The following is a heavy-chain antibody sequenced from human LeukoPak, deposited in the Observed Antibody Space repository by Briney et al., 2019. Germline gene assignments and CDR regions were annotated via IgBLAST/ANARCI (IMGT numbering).Heavy chain of an antibody. J-gene: IGHJ4*02. CDR2: ISYDGSNK. CDR3: VGLGDY. V-gene: IGHV3-30-3*01. D-gene: IGHD3-10*01. CDR1: GFTFSSYA. Sequence: GGSLRLSCAASGFTFSSYAMHWVRQAPGKGLEWVAVISYDGSNKYYADSVKGRFTISRDNSKNTLYLQMNSLRAEDTAVYYCVGLGDYWGQGTLVTVSS.